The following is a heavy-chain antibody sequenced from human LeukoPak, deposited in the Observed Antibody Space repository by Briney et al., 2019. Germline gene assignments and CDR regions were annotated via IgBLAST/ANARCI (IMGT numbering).Heavy chain of an antibody. CDR2: IYYSGST. CDR1: GVSISSSSYY. CDR3: ARLYLGRITIFGVRQTEEGFDP. D-gene: IGHD3-3*01. J-gene: IGHJ5*02. V-gene: IGHV4-39*01. Sequence: PSETLSLTCTVSGVSISSSSYYWGWIRQPPGKGLEWIGSIYYSGSTYYNPSLKSRVTISVDTSKNQFSLKLSSVTVADTAVYYCARLYLGRITIFGVRQTEEGFDPWGQGTLVTVSS.